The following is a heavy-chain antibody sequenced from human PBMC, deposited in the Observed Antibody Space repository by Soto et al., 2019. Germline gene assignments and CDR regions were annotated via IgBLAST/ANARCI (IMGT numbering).Heavy chain of an antibody. CDR3: ARGRYGDY. Sequence: QVHLVQSGAEVKKPGASVKVSCKGSGYAFTTYGINWVRQAPGQGLEWMGWISAHNGNTNYAQKLQGRVTVTRDTSTSKAYMELRSLRSDDTAVYYCARGRYGDYWGQGALVTVSS. CDR2: ISAHNGNT. V-gene: IGHV1-18*01. CDR1: GYAFTTYG. J-gene: IGHJ4*02. D-gene: IGHD1-1*01.